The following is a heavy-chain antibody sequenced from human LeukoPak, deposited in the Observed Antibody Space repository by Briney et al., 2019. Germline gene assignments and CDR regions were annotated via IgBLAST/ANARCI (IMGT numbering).Heavy chain of an antibody. CDR2: ISSSGSTI. CDR1: GFTFSSYE. CDR3: ARALRGYSGYGGGYYYYMDV. D-gene: IGHD5-12*01. V-gene: IGHV3-48*03. J-gene: IGHJ6*03. Sequence: GGSLRLSCAASGFTFSSYEMNWVRQAPGKGLEWVSYISSSGSTIYYADSVRGRFTISRDNAKNSLYLQMNSLRAEDTAVYYCARALRGYSGYGGGYYYYMDVWGKGTTVTISS.